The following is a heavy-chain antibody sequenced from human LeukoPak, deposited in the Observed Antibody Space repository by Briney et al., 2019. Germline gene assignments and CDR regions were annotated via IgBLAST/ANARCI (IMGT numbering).Heavy chain of an antibody. CDR1: GFTFEDYT. Sequence: PGGSLRLSCAASGFTFEDYTMHGVRQAPGKGLEWVALISWDGGSTYYADSVKGRFTISRDNSKNSLYLQMNSLRTEDPALYYCAKGRQRGYYYYYMDVWGKGTTVTVSS. J-gene: IGHJ6*03. D-gene: IGHD3-16*01. CDR2: ISWDGGST. V-gene: IGHV3-43*01. CDR3: AKGRQRGYYYYYMDV.